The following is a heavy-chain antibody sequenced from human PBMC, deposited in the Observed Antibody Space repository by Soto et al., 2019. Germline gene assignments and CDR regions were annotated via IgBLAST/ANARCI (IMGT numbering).Heavy chain of an antibody. CDR1: GYTFTSHG. CDR2: ISTFNGKT. V-gene: IGHV1-18*01. D-gene: IGHD2-21*02. J-gene: IGHJ3*02. CDR3: ARLLTAGVTYREDPFDI. Sequence: ASVKVSCKASGYTFTSHGISWVRQAPGQGLEWMGWISTFNGKTDYAQKFQGRVTMTADTRTSTGYMELRSLRSDDTAVYYCARLLTAGVTYREDPFDIWGQGTKVTVS.